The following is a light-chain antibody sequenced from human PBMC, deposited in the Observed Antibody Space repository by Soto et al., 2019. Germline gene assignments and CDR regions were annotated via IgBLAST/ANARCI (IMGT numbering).Light chain of an antibody. J-gene: IGKJ1*01. CDR3: QQRSNWWT. CDR1: QSVSSY. Sequence: EIVLTQSPATLSLSPGEISTLSCRASQSVSSYLAWYQQKPGQAPRLLIYDASNRATGIPARLSGSGSGTEFTLTISSLEPEDFAVYYCQQRSNWWTFGQGTKVDIK. V-gene: IGKV3-11*01. CDR2: DAS.